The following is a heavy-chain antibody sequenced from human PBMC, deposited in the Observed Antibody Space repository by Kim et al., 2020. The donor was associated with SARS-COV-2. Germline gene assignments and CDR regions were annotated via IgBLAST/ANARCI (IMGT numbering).Heavy chain of an antibody. CDR2: T. V-gene: IGHV3-43*01. D-gene: IGHD2-15*01. Sequence: TYYTDSVKGRFTISRDNSKNSLYLQMNSLRTEDTALYYCAKDDPRGGFDYWGQGTLVTVSS. J-gene: IGHJ4*02. CDR3: AKDDPRGGFDY.